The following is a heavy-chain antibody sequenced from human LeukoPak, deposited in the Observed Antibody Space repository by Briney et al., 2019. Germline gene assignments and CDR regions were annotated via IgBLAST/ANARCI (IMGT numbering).Heavy chain of an antibody. Sequence: SETLSLTCSVSGGSISNYYWSWIRQPPGKGLEWIGYIYYSGNTNYNPSLKSRVTISVDTSKNQFSLKLSSVTAADTAVYYCAREWGGSYYSDYWGQGTLVTVSS. J-gene: IGHJ4*02. CDR3: AREWGGSYYSDY. CDR1: GGSISNYY. D-gene: IGHD1-26*01. CDR2: IYYSGNT. V-gene: IGHV4-59*12.